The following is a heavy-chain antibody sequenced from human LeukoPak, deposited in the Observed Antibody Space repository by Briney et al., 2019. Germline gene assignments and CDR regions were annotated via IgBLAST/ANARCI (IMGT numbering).Heavy chain of an antibody. CDR2: ISGSGGST. CDR3: AKEGFGELLSYYGMDV. J-gene: IGHJ6*02. CDR1: GFTFSSYA. V-gene: IGHV3-23*01. Sequence: GGSLRLSCAASGFTFSSYAMSWVRQAPGKGLEWVSAISGSGGSTYYADSVKGRFTISRDNSKNTLYLQMNSLRAEDTAVYYCAKEGFGELLSYYGMDVWGQGTTVTVSS. D-gene: IGHD3-10*01.